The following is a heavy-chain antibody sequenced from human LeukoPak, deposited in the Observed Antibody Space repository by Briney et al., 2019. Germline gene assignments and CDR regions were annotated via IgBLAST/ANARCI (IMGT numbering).Heavy chain of an antibody. Sequence: GGSLRLSCVASGLTFSNAWMSWVRQAPGKGLEWVGGIKSNSNGGTTNYAAPVKGRFTNSRDDSKNTLYLQMNSLKTEDTAVYHCTTDGGPPAARDYFDYWGERTLVTVSS. V-gene: IGHV3-15*01. D-gene: IGHD3-16*01. J-gene: IGHJ4*02. CDR2: IKSNSNGGTT. CDR1: GLTFSNAW. CDR3: TTDGGPPAARDYFDY.